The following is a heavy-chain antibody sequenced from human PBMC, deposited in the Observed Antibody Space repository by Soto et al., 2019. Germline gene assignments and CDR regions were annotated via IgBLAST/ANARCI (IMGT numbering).Heavy chain of an antibody. CDR2: IYPGDSDT. V-gene: IGHV5-51*01. CDR3: ARPETNYDFWTGYSYNWFDP. CDR1: GYSFTSYW. Sequence: GESLKISCKGSGYSFTSYWIGWVRQMPGKGLEWMGIIYPGDSDTRYSPSFQGQVTISADKSISTAYLQWSSLKASDTAMYYCARPETNYDFWTGYSYNWFDPWGQGTLVTVSS. J-gene: IGHJ5*02. D-gene: IGHD3-3*01.